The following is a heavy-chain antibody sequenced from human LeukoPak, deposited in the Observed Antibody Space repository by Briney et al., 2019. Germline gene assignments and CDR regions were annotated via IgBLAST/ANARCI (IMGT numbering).Heavy chain of an antibody. D-gene: IGHD6-19*01. V-gene: IGHV3-30-3*01. CDR2: ISYDGSNK. CDR3: ARGDSSGWYFDY. J-gene: IGHJ4*02. Sequence: GGSLRLSCAASGFTFSSYAMHWVRQAPGKGLEWVAVISYDGSNKYYADSVRGRFTISRDNSKNTLYLQMNSLRAEDAAVYYCARGDSSGWYFDYWGQGTLVTVSS. CDR1: GFTFSSYA.